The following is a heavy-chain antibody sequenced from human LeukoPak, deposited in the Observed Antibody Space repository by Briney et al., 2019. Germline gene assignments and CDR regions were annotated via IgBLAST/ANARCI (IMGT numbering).Heavy chain of an antibody. CDR1: GFTVSSDY. J-gene: IGHJ4*02. Sequence: GGSLRLSCAASGFTVSSDYVSWVRQAPGKGLEWVSVMYPGGSTHYADSVRGRFTISRDNSKNTVYLHMNSLRVDDTAVYYCARETFTIPFDYWGQGNLVTVSS. CDR2: MYPGGST. D-gene: IGHD5-24*01. CDR3: ARETFTIPFDY. V-gene: IGHV3-53*01.